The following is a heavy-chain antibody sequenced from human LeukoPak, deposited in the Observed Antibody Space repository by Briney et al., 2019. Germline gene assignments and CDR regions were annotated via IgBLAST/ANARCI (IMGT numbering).Heavy chain of an antibody. CDR3: ARELPIAARRGLDY. CDR1: GFTFSTYW. Sequence: GGSLRLSCAASGFTFSTYWMSWVRQAPGKGLEWVANIKQDGNDKYYVDSVKGRFTISRDNAKNSLYLQMNSLRAEDTAVYYCARELPIAARRGLDYWGQGTLVTASS. D-gene: IGHD6-6*01. CDR2: IKQDGNDK. J-gene: IGHJ4*02. V-gene: IGHV3-7*03.